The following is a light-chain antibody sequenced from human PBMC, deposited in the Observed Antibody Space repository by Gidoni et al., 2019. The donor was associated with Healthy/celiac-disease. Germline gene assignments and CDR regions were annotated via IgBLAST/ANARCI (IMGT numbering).Light chain of an antibody. J-gene: IGLJ3*02. CDR2: STS. V-gene: IGLV7-43*01. CDR3: LLYYCGAQLNWV. CDR1: TGAVTSGYY. Sequence: QTVVTQPPSLTVSPGGTVTLTCASSTGAVTSGYYPNWLQQKTGQSPRALIYSTSNKHSWTPARFSGSPLGGKAALTLSGVQPEDEAEYYCLLYYCGAQLNWVLVGVTKLTVL.